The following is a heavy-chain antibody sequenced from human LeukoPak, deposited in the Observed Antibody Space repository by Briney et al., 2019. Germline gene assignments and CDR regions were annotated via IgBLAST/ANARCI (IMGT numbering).Heavy chain of an antibody. CDR2: INWNGGST. CDR1: GFTFDDYG. J-gene: IGHJ6*02. Sequence: GGSLRLSCAASGFTFDDYGMSWVRQAPGKGLEWVSGINWNGGSTGYADSVKGRFTISRDNAKNSLYLQMNSLRAEDTALYHCARGGYSYGTEYYYYGMDVWGQGTTVTVSS. D-gene: IGHD5-18*01. CDR3: ARGGYSYGTEYYYYGMDV. V-gene: IGHV3-20*01.